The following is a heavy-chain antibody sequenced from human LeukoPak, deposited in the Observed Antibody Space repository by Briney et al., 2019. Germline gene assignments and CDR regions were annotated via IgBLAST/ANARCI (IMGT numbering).Heavy chain of an antibody. CDR3: ARDGAIGFDP. CDR2: IYSGGST. Sequence: GGSLRLSCAASGFTFSSYAMSWVRQAPGKGLEWVSVIYSGGSTYYADSVKGRFTISRDNSKNTLYLQMNSLRAEDTAVYYCARDGAIGFDPWGQGTLVTVSS. V-gene: IGHV3-66*01. D-gene: IGHD2-2*02. CDR1: GFTFSSYA. J-gene: IGHJ5*02.